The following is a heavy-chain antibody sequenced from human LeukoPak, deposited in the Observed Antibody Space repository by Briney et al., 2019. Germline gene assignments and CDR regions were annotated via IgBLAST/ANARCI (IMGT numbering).Heavy chain of an antibody. D-gene: IGHD3-22*01. CDR1: GYSIRSGFY. CDR3: ARASYSYDINGWVPFDY. CDR2: IYHSGIT. V-gene: IGHV4-38-2*02. Sequence: PSETLSLTCTVSGYSIRSGFYWGWIRQPPGKGLEWIGNIYHSGITYYTPSLKSRVTISVDTSKNQFYLKLSSVTAADTAVYYCARASYSYDINGWVPFDYWGQGTLVTVSS. J-gene: IGHJ4*02.